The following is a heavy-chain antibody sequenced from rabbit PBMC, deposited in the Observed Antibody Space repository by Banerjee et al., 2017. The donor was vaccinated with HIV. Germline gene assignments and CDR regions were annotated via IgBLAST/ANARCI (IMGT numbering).Heavy chain of an antibody. Sequence: QEQLMESGGGLVKPEGSLTLTCTASGFSFSSSYWICWVRQAPGKGLEWIACIDAGGSGNTYYATWAKGRFTFSKTSSTTVTLQMTSLTAADTATYFCARDTGSSFSSYGMDLWGQGTLVTVS. CDR2: IDAGGSGNT. J-gene: IGHJ6*01. V-gene: IGHV1S45*01. D-gene: IGHD8-1*01. CDR3: ARDTGSSFSSYGMDL. CDR1: GFSFSSSYW.